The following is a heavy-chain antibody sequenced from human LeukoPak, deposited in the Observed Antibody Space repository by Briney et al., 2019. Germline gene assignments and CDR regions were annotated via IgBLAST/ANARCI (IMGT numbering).Heavy chain of an antibody. V-gene: IGHV3-21*01. Sequence: GGSLRLSCAASGFTFSSYSMKWVRQAPGKGLEWVSSISSSSSYIYYADSVKGRFTISRDNAKNSLYLQMNSLRAEDTAVYYCARDWGRYGMDVWGQGTTVTVSS. CDR3: ARDWGRYGMDV. D-gene: IGHD3-16*01. CDR1: GFTFSSYS. CDR2: ISSSSSYI. J-gene: IGHJ6*02.